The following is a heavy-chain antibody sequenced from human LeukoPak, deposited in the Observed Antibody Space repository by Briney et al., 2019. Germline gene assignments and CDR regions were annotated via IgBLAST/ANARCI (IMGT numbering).Heavy chain of an antibody. CDR2: ISGSGGDT. Sequence: PGGSLRLSCAASRFTFSDHAMSWVRQAPGKGLEWVSGISGSGGDTYYADSVKGRFTISRDNSKNTLYLQMNSLRVEDTAIFYCAKDREGGVSPGDAFDIWGQGTMVTVSS. CDR3: AKDREGGVSPGDAFDI. CDR1: RFTFSDHA. V-gene: IGHV3-23*01. D-gene: IGHD2-8*02. J-gene: IGHJ3*02.